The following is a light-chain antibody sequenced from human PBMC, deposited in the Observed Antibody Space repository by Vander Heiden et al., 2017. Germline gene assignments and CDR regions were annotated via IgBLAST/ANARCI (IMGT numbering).Light chain of an antibody. V-gene: IGKV3-11*01. CDR3: QQRSTLIT. Sequence: EIVLTQSPATLSLSPGERATLSCRASQSVSSYLAWYQQKPGQAPRLLIYDASNRANGIPDRFSGSGSGTDFTLTSSSREPEDFAVYYGQQRSTLITFGGGTKVEIK. CDR2: DAS. J-gene: IGKJ4*01. CDR1: QSVSSY.